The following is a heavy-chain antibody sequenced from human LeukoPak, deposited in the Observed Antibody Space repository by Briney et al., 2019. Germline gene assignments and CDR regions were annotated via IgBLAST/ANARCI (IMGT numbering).Heavy chain of an antibody. CDR1: GFTFSSYA. CDR2: ISGSGGST. D-gene: IGHD3-10*01. V-gene: IGHV3-23*01. Sequence: GGSPRLSCAASGFTFSSYAMSWVRQAPGKGLEWVSAISGSGGSTYYADSVKGRFTISRDNSKNTLYLQMNSLRAEDTAVYYCAKKGRSAYYGSGSSIDYWGQGTLVTVSS. CDR3: AKKGRSAYYGSGSSIDY. J-gene: IGHJ4*02.